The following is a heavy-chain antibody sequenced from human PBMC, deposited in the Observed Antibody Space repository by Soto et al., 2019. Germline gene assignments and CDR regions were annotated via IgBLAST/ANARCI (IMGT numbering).Heavy chain of an antibody. J-gene: IGHJ6*03. V-gene: IGHV3-23*01. CDR1: GFTFSSYA. CDR2: ISGSGGST. CDR3: AKAFYDFWSGYYTFDLMDV. D-gene: IGHD3-3*01. Sequence: GGSLRLSCAASGFTFSSYAMSWVRQAPGKGLEWVSAISGSGGSTYYADSVKGRFTISRDNSKNTLYLQMNSLRAEDTAVYYCAKAFYDFWSGYYTFDLMDVWGKGTTVTVSS.